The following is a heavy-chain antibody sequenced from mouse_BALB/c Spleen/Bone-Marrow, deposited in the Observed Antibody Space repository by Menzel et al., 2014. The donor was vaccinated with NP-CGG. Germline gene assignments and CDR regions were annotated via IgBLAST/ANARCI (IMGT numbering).Heavy chain of an antibody. V-gene: IGHV2-6-2*01. J-gene: IGHJ4*01. CDR1: GFSLTSYG. Sequence: VMLVESGPDLVAPSQSLSITCTVSGFSLTSYGVHWVRQPPGKGLEWLVVIWSDGSTTCNSALKSRLSISKDNSKSQVFLKMNRLRTDDTAMYYCARHRYDVGAMDYWGQGTSVTVSS. D-gene: IGHD2-12*01. CDR3: ARHRYDVGAMDY. CDR2: IWSDGST.